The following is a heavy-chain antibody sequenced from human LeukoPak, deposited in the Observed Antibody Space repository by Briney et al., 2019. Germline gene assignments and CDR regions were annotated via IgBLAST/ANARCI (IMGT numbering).Heavy chain of an antibody. D-gene: IGHD1-1*01. CDR3: ARGRITVTGAIHYYMDV. CDR1: GFTFSPYW. CDR2: IKQDGSEE. V-gene: IGHV3-7*03. Sequence: PGGSLRLSCAASGFTFSPYWMTWVSQAPGKGMEWVANIKQDGSEEYYVDSVKGRFTISRDNAKKSLFLQMNSLRVEDTAVYFCARGRITVTGAIHYYMDVWGNGTTVIVSS. J-gene: IGHJ6*03.